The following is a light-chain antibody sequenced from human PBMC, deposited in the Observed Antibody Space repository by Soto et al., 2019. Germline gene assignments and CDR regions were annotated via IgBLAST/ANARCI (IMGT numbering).Light chain of an antibody. CDR1: TSDVGGYEY. J-gene: IGLJ3*02. V-gene: IGLV2-14*01. Sequence: QSALTQPPSASGSPGQSVTISCTGSTSDVGGYEYVSWYQQHPGKAPKLMIYEVSYRPSGVSDRFSGSRSGNTASLTISGLQAEDESDYYCSSYTSSTTWVFGGGTKLTVL. CDR3: SSYTSSTTWV. CDR2: EVS.